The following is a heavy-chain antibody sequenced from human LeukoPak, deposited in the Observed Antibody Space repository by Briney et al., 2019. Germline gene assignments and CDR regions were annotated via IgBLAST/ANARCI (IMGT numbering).Heavy chain of an antibody. CDR1: GGSFSGYY. CDR3: ASAQKPVDGYNDGRGSPFDY. D-gene: IGHD5-24*01. CDR2: IHHSGST. Sequence: SETLSLTCAVCGGSFSGYYWSWIRQPTGKGLEWIGEIHHSGSTNYNPSLKSRVTISVDTSKNQFSLKLSSVTAADTAVYYCASAQKPVDGYNDGRGSPFDYWGQGTLVTVSS. J-gene: IGHJ4*02. V-gene: IGHV4-34*01.